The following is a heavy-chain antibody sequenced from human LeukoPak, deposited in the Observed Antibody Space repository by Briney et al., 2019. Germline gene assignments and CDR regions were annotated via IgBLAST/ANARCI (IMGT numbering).Heavy chain of an antibody. D-gene: IGHD6-13*01. CDR3: ARTPIAAPFDY. CDR2: ISSSSSYI. J-gene: IGHJ4*02. V-gene: IGHV3-21*01. Sequence: PGGSLRLSCAASGFTFSSYSMNWVRQAPGKGLEWVSSISSSSSYIYYADSVKGRFTISRDNSKNTLYLQMNSLRAEDTAVYYCARTPIAAPFDYWGQGTLVTVSS. CDR1: GFTFSSYS.